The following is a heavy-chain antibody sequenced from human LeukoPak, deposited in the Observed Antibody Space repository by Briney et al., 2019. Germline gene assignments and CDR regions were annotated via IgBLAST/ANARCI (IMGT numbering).Heavy chain of an antibody. CDR3: ATGEYYYDSSGYYYDVPYFQH. D-gene: IGHD3-22*01. J-gene: IGHJ1*01. V-gene: IGHV4-59*01. Sequence: MPSETLSLTCTVSGGSISSYYWSWIRQPPGKGLEWIGYIYYSGSTNYNPSLKSRVTISVDTSKNQLSLKLSSVTAADTAVYYCATGEYYYDSSGYYYDVPYFQHWGQGTLVTVSS. CDR2: IYYSGST. CDR1: GGSISSYY.